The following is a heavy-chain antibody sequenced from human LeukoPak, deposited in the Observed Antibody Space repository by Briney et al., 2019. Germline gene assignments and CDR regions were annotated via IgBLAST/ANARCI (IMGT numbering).Heavy chain of an antibody. CDR2: ISGSGGST. J-gene: IGHJ6*03. Sequence: ETLSLTCAVSGGSISSRNWWSWVRQAPGKGLEWVSAISGSGGSTYYADSVKGRFSISRDNSKNTLYLQMNSLRTDDTAVYYCATLRTDAYYYYYMDVWGKGTTVAISS. D-gene: IGHD3/OR15-3a*01. CDR3: ATLRTDAYYYYYMDV. V-gene: IGHV3-23*01. CDR1: GGSISSRN.